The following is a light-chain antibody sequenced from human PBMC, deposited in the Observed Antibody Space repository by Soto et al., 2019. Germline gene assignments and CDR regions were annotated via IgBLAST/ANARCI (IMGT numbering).Light chain of an antibody. J-gene: IGKJ4*01. V-gene: IGKV3-20*01. CDR1: QTVRNNY. CDR2: DAS. CDR3: QPYGSSPLT. Sequence: ECVLTQSPGTLSLSPGERATLSRRASQTVRNNYLAWYQQKPGQAPRLLIYDASSRATGIQDRFSGSGSGTAFTLNISRLEPEDFAVYYCQPYGSSPLTVGGGTKVEIK.